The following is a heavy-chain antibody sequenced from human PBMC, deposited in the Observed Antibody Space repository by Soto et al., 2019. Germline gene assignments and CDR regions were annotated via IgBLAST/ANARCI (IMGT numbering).Heavy chain of an antibody. CDR3: GPHPGGGGY. V-gene: IGHV3-53*01. Sequence: EVQLVESGGGLIQPGGSLRLSCAVSGFTVSNNYMSWVRQAPGKGLEGVSVIYSGGYTAYGDSVKGRFTISRDNSKNTLILQKNGLGPAHTAVYYGGPHPGGGGYWGQGTLVTVSS. D-gene: IGHD3-10*01. CDR2: IYSGGYT. J-gene: IGHJ4*02. CDR1: GFTVSNNY.